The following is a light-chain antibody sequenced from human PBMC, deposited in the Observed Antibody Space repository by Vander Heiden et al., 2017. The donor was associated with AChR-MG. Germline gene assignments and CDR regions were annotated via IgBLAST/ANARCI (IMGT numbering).Light chain of an antibody. CDR3: SSYTSSSTRVV. CDR2: QVI. V-gene: IGLV2-14*01. Sequence: QSALTQPASVSGSPGQSITISCTGTSSDVGGYNYVSWYQQHPGEAPKLMIYQVIDRPSGVSNRFSVSKSGNTASLTISGLQPEDEADYYCSSYTSSSTRVVFGGGTKLTVL. CDR1: SSDVGGYNY. J-gene: IGLJ2*01.